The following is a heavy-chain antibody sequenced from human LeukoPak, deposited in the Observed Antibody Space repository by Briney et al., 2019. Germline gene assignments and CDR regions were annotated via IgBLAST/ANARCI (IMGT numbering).Heavy chain of an antibody. V-gene: IGHV3-23*01. CDR1: GFTFSSYA. Sequence: GGSLRLSCAASGFTFSSYAMSWVRQAPGKGLEWVSAISGSGGSTYYADSVKGRFTISRDNSKNTLYLQMNSLRAEDAAVYYCAKYPQKYYYYYGMDVWGQGTTVTVSS. CDR2: ISGSGGST. J-gene: IGHJ6*02. CDR3: AKYPQKYYYYYGMDV.